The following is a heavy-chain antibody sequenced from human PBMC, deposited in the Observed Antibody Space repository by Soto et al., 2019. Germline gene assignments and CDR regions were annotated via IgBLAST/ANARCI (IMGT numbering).Heavy chain of an antibody. CDR2: IYYSGST. D-gene: IGHD3-3*01. J-gene: IGHJ6*02. Sequence: SETLSLTCTVSGGSISSYYWSWIRQPPGKGLEWIGYIYYSGSTNYNPSLKSRVTISVDTSKNQFSLRLRSVTRADTAVYYCARGPYDFRSGSYYYAMEVWGQGTKVTVYS. V-gene: IGHV4-59*01. CDR3: ARGPYDFRSGSYYYAMEV. CDR1: GGSISSYY.